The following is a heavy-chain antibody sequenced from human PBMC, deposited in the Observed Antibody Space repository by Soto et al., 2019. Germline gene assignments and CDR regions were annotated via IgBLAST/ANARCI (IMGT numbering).Heavy chain of an antibody. D-gene: IGHD1-26*01. CDR1: GFIFSGYS. CDR2: ISTTSTYI. Sequence: GSLRLSCAGSGFIFSGYSMNWVRQAPGKGLEWVSSISTTSTYICYADSVKGRFTVSRDNAKNSLYLQMTGLRPEDTAMYYCARDGIVGTTDFFDYWGQGTLVTVSS. CDR3: ARDGIVGTTDFFDY. V-gene: IGHV3-21*01. J-gene: IGHJ4*02.